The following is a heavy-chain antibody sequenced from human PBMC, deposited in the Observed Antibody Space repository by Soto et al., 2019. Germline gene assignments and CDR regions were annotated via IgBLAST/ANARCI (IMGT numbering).Heavy chain of an antibody. D-gene: IGHD6-19*01. CDR3: APYPIAVAGTAYYYGMDV. V-gene: IGHV3-23*01. J-gene: IGHJ6*02. Sequence: GGSLRLSCAASGFTFSNSAMSWVRQAPGKGLDWVSSISDSGVSTYYADSVKGRFTISRDNSKSTLYLQMNSLRAEDTAVYYCAPYPIAVAGTAYYYGMDVWGQGTTVTVSS. CDR1: GFTFSNSA. CDR2: ISDSGVST.